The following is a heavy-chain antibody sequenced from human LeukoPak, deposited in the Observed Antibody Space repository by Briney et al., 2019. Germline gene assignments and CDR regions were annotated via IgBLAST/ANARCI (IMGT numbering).Heavy chain of an antibody. CDR1: GFTFSTYW. Sequence: PGGSLRLSCAASGFTFSTYWMHWVRQAPGKGLSWVSRIDSDGSTTRYADSVKGRFTISRDTAKNTLYLQMNSLRAEDTAVYYCARERDSSGYPDYWGQGTLVTVSS. CDR2: IDSDGSTT. V-gene: IGHV3-74*01. J-gene: IGHJ4*02. CDR3: ARERDSSGYPDY. D-gene: IGHD3-22*01.